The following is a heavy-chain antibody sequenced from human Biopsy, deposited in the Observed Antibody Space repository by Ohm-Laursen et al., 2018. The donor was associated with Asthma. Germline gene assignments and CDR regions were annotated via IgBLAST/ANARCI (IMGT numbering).Heavy chain of an antibody. J-gene: IGHJ6*02. D-gene: IGHD3-10*01. V-gene: IGHV1-18*01. CDR2: ISVYNGNT. CDR1: GYTFNSAG. CDR3: ARAVDYSHYYGIDV. Sequence: GSSVTGSCQSSGYTFNSAGITWVRQAPGQGLEWMGWISVYNGNTKVAQKLQDRVTMITGTSPSTDYMELRSLRSDDTAVYFCARAVDYSHYYGIDVWGQGTTVTVS.